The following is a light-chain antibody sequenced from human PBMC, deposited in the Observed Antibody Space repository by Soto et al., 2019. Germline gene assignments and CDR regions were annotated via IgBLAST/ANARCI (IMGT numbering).Light chain of an antibody. CDR3: QHSNSYPFT. Sequence: DIQMTQSPSSVSASVGDTVTITCRASQGLNFLAWYQQKTGKAPRLLIYEATNLQSGVPPRFSGSGSGTDFTLTISSLQPEDFATYYCQHSNSYPFTFGQGTRLEIK. CDR1: QGLNF. V-gene: IGKV1-12*01. J-gene: IGKJ5*01. CDR2: EAT.